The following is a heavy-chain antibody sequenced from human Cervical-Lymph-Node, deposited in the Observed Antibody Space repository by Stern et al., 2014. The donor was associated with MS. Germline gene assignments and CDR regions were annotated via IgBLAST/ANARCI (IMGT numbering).Heavy chain of an antibody. J-gene: IGHJ4*02. CDR3: ARKTTAKN. D-gene: IGHD4-17*01. V-gene: IGHV3-7*01. Sequence: VQLVQSGGGLVQPGGSLRLSCAGSGFTFSHYWMTWVRQAPGKGLEWVASINKDGSEKFYGDSLKGRFTISRDNAKNSLYLQMTSLRADDTAVYYCARKTTAKNWGQGTLVTVSS. CDR2: INKDGSEK. CDR1: GFTFSHYW.